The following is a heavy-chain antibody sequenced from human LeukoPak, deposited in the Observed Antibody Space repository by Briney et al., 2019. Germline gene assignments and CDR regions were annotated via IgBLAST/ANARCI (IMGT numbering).Heavy chain of an antibody. CDR2: INPSGDST. CDR1: GYTFTNYY. Sequence: ASVKLSCKAPGYTFTNYYLHWVRQAPGQGLEWMGIINPSGDSTIYAQKFQGRVTMTRDTSTSTVHMELSSLRSEDTAVYYCARVPYSSSSRSDYWGQGTLVTVSS. D-gene: IGHD6-6*01. J-gene: IGHJ4*02. V-gene: IGHV1-46*01. CDR3: ARVPYSSSSRSDY.